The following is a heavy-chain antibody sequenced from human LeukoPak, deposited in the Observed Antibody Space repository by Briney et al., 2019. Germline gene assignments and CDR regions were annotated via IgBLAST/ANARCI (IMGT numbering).Heavy chain of an antibody. CDR1: GYTFTRYY. CDR3: ARATLSDYYFNY. CDR2: INPSGGAT. V-gene: IGHV1-46*01. Sequence: GASVKVSCKASGYTFTRYYMHWVRQAPGQGLEWMGIINPSGGATSYAQKFQGRVTLTRDTSTNTVYMELSSLRYEDTAVYFCARATLSDYYFNYWGQGTLVTVS. J-gene: IGHJ4*02.